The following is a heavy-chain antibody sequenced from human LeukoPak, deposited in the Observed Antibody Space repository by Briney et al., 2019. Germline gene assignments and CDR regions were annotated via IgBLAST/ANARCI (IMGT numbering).Heavy chain of an antibody. V-gene: IGHV3-23*01. CDR2: ISGSGGST. CDR3: AKGHYDTSGPYFDY. Sequence: GGSLRLSCAASGFTFSSYAISWVRQAPGKGLEWVSGISGSGGSTYYADSVKGRFTISRDNSKNTLYLQKNSLRAEDTAVYFCAKGHYDTSGPYFDYWGQGTLVTVSS. D-gene: IGHD3-22*01. J-gene: IGHJ4*02. CDR1: GFTFSSYA.